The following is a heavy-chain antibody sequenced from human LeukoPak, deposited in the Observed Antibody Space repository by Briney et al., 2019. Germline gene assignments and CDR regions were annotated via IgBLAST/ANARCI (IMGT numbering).Heavy chain of an antibody. Sequence: PGGSLRLSCTASGFSFSSYSLNWVRQSPGKGLEWISYIGGGGDAIYYAESVRGRFTISRDNARNSVYLQVNSLRVEDTAVYYCVRGGQGRDDYFDYWGQGTLVTVSS. CDR1: GFSFSSYS. J-gene: IGHJ4*02. CDR3: VRGGQGRDDYFDY. CDR2: IGGGGDAI. V-gene: IGHV3-48*04.